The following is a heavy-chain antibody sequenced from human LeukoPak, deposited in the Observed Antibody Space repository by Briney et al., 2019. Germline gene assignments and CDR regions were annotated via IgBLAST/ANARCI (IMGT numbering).Heavy chain of an antibody. Sequence: GGSLRLSCGASGFTFRNFAMSWVRQAPGKGLEWVAVISYDGSNKYYADSVKGRFTISRDNAKNTLYLQMNSLRAGDTAVYYCASTPNGVAAIYFDYWGQGTLVTVSS. CDR3: ASTPNGVAAIYFDY. CDR2: ISYDGSNK. CDR1: GFTFRNFA. J-gene: IGHJ4*02. V-gene: IGHV3-30*04. D-gene: IGHD2-15*01.